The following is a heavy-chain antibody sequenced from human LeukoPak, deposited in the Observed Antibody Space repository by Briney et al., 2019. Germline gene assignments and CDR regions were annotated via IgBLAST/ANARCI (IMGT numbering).Heavy chain of an antibody. J-gene: IGHJ6*02. CDR1: GFTFSDYY. V-gene: IGHV3-11*06. Sequence: GGSLRLSCAASGFTFSDYYMSWIRQAPGKGLEWVSYISTSSSHTKYADSVKGRFTISRDNAKNSLYLQMNSLRAEDTAVYYCARDVKGQWLVHYGMDVWGQGTTVTVSS. CDR2: ISTSSSHT. D-gene: IGHD6-19*01. CDR3: ARDVKGQWLVHYGMDV.